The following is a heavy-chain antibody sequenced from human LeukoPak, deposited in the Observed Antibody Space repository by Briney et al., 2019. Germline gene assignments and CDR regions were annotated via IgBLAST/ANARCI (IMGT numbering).Heavy chain of an antibody. CDR1: GGSISSYY. D-gene: IGHD4-23*01. Sequence: SETLSLTCTVSGGSISSYYWSWIRQPPGKGLEWIGYIYYSGSTNYNPSLKSRVTISVDMSKNQFSLKLSSVTAADTAVYYCARVVPEYGGNPIDYWGQGTLVTVSS. CDR2: IYYSGST. V-gene: IGHV4-59*01. J-gene: IGHJ4*02. CDR3: ARVVPEYGGNPIDY.